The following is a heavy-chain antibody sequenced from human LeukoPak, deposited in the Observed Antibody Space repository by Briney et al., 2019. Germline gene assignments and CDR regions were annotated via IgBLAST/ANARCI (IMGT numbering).Heavy chain of an antibody. CDR2: IIPIFGTA. V-gene: IGHV1-69*13. CDR1: GGTFSSYA. CDR3: ARASCSGGSCYWKFDY. D-gene: IGHD2-15*01. J-gene: IGHJ4*02. Sequence: ASVKVSCKASGGTFSSYAISWVRQAPGQGLEWMGGIIPIFGTANYAQKFQGRVTITADESTSTAYMELSSLRSEDTAMYYCARASCSGGSCYWKFDYWGQGTLVTVSS.